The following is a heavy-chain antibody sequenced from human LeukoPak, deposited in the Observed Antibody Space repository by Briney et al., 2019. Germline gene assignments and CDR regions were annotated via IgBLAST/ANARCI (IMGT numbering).Heavy chain of an antibody. Sequence: SVKVSCKASGGTFSSYAISWVRQAPGQGLEWMGGIIPIFGTANYAQKFQGRVTITADESTSTAYMELSSLRSEDTAVYYCSSQKQWLDQAWVYWGQGTLVTVSS. D-gene: IGHD6-19*01. CDR3: SSQKQWLDQAWVY. J-gene: IGHJ4*02. CDR1: GGTFSSYA. V-gene: IGHV1-69*13. CDR2: IIPIFGTA.